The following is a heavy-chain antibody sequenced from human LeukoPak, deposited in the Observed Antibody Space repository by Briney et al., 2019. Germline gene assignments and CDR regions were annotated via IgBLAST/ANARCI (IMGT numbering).Heavy chain of an antibody. J-gene: IGHJ6*02. CDR3: ARDRVLLWFGELLVSKQNGMDV. CDR1: GYTFTGYY. V-gene: IGHV1-2*06. Sequence: ASVTVSCKASGYTFTGYYMHWVRQAPGQGLEWMGRINPNSGGTNYAQKFQGRVTMTRDTSISTAYMELSRLRSDDTAVYYCARDRVLLWFGELLVSKQNGMDVWGQGTRSPSP. D-gene: IGHD3-10*01. CDR2: INPNSGGT.